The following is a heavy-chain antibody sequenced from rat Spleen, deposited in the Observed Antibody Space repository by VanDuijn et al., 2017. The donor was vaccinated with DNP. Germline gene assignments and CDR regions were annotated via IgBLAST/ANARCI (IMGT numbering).Heavy chain of an antibody. Sequence: EVQLVESGGGLVQPGRSLKLSCAASGFTFSNYDMAWVRQAPTKGLEWVASISYEGGTPYYRDSVKGRFTISRDNAQSTLYLQMDSLRSEDTATYYCAPRGDGTYYYYFDYWGQGVMVTVSS. CDR1: GFTFSNYD. J-gene: IGHJ2*01. CDR2: ISYEGGTP. V-gene: IGHV5-7*01. CDR3: APRGDGTYYYYFDY. D-gene: IGHD1-12*02.